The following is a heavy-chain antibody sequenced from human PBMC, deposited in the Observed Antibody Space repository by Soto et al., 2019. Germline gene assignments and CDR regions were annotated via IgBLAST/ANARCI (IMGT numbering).Heavy chain of an antibody. CDR2: ISYDGSNK. V-gene: IGHV3-30*03. D-gene: IGHD3-3*01. CDR3: ATAKGHYDFWTSPTPYFQN. CDR1: GFTFSSYG. J-gene: IGHJ1*01. Sequence: GGSLRLSCAASGFTFSSYGMHWVRQAPGKGLEWVAVISYDGSNKYYADSVKGRFTISRDNSKNTLYLQMNSLRAEDTAVYYCATAKGHYDFWTSPTPYFQNWGQDTLLTVSS.